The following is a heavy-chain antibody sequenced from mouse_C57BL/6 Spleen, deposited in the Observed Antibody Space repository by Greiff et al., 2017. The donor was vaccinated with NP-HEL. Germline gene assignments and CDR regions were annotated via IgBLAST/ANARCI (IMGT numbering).Heavy chain of an antibody. CDR2: IDPETGGT. Sequence: VKLQQSGAELVRPGASVTLSCKASGYTFTDYEMHWVKQTPVHGLEWIGAIDPETGGTAYNQKFKGKAILTADKSSSTAYMELRSLTSEDSAVYYCTRFTTVVATRDDYWGQGTTLTVSS. V-gene: IGHV1-15*01. CDR1: GYTFTDYE. CDR3: TRFTTVVATRDDY. J-gene: IGHJ2*01. D-gene: IGHD1-1*01.